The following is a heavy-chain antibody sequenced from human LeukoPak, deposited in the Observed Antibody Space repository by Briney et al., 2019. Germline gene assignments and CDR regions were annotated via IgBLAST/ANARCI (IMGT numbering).Heavy chain of an antibody. Sequence: SWIRQPPGKGLEWIGYIYHSGSTYYNPSLKSRVTISVDRSKNQFSLKLSSVTAADTAVYYCARESSSLYSWGQGALVTVSS. CDR2: IYHSGST. J-gene: IGHJ4*02. D-gene: IGHD2-8*01. CDR3: ARESSSLYS. V-gene: IGHV4-30-2*01.